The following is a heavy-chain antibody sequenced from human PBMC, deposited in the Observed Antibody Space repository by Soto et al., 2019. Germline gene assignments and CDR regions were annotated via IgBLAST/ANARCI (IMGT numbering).Heavy chain of an antibody. Sequence: PWETLSLTCTVSGGSISSSSYYWGWIRQPPGKGLEWIGSIYYSGSTYYNPSLKSRVTISVDTSKNQFSLKLSSVTAADTAVYYCARHKDWNLDWFDPWGQGTLVTVSS. CDR2: IYYSGST. J-gene: IGHJ5*02. D-gene: IGHD1-1*01. V-gene: IGHV4-39*01. CDR1: GGSISSSSYY. CDR3: ARHKDWNLDWFDP.